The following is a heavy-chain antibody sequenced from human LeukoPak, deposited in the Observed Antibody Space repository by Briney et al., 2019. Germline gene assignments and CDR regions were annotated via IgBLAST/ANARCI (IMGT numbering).Heavy chain of an antibody. V-gene: IGHV4-31*03. CDR2: IYYSGST. CDR1: GGSISSGGYY. Sequence: SETLSLTCTVSGGSISSGGYYWSWIRQHPGKGLEWIGYIYYSGSTYYNPSLKSRVTISVDTSKNQFSLKLSSVTAADTAVYYCARGDTFGGVIVIPGAFDIWGQGTMVTVSS. J-gene: IGHJ3*02. CDR3: ARGDTFGGVIVIPGAFDI. D-gene: IGHD3-16*02.